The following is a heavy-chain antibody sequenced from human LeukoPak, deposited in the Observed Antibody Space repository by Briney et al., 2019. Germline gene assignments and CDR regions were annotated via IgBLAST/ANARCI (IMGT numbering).Heavy chain of an antibody. J-gene: IGHJ3*01. CDR3: AGSGWSFDAFDF. D-gene: IGHD6-19*01. Sequence: SETLSLTCTVSGGSISSYYWSWVRQPPGKGLEWIGYIHHSGSTNYSPSLKSRVTISVDTSKNRFSLRLSSLTAADTAVYFCAGSGWSFDAFDFWGQGTMVTVSS. CDR1: GGSISSYY. CDR2: IHHSGST. V-gene: IGHV4-59*08.